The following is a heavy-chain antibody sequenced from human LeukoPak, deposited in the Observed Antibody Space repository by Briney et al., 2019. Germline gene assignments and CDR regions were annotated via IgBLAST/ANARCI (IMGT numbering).Heavy chain of an antibody. CDR1: GGTFSSYA. D-gene: IGHD3-22*01. V-gene: IGHV1-69*04. Sequence: EASVKVSCKASGGTFSSYAISWGRQAPGQGLEWMGRIIPILGIANYAQKFQGRVTITADKATSTAYRELSSLRSEDTAVYYCARGPNYYDSRGYYNYWGQGTLVTVSS. CDR2: IIPILGIA. J-gene: IGHJ4*02. CDR3: ARGPNYYDSRGYYNY.